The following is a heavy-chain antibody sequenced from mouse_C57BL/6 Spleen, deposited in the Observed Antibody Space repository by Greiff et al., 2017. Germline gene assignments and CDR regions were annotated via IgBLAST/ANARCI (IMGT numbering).Heavy chain of an antibody. CDR1: GYAFSSSW. Sequence: VQLQQSGPELVKPGASVKISCKASGYAFSSSWMNWVKQRPGKGLEWIGRIFPGDGDTNYNGKFKGQATLTADKSSSTSYMQLSDLTSEDSAVSFCARSREYYFDYWGQGTTLTVSS. CDR3: ARSREYYFDY. J-gene: IGHJ2*01. CDR2: IFPGDGDT. V-gene: IGHV1-82*01.